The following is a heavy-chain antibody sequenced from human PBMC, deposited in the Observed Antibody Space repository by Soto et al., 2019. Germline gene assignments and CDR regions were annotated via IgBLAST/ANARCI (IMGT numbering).Heavy chain of an antibody. J-gene: IGHJ4*02. CDR1: GGSISSYY. CDR2: IYYSGST. D-gene: IGHD3-9*01. CDR3: ASKIYDILTGPFDY. V-gene: IGHV4-59*01. Sequence: PSETLSLTCTVSGGSISSYYWSWIRQPPGKGLEWIGYIYYSGSTNYNPSLKSRVTISVDTSKNQFSLKLSSVTAADTAVYYCASKIYDILTGPFDYGGQGTLVT.